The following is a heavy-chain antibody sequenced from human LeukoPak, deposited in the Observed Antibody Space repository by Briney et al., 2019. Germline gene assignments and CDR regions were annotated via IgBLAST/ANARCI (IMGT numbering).Heavy chain of an antibody. Sequence: SQTLSLTCAISGDNVFSNSVAWNWIRQSPSRGLEWLGRTYFRSKWNNDYALSVKSRITINLDTAKNHLSLQLNSVTPEDTAVYYCARGAMSAFDYWGKGTLVTVSS. J-gene: IGHJ4*02. CDR1: GDNVFSNSVA. D-gene: IGHD6-25*01. CDR3: ARGAMSAFDY. CDR2: TYFRSKWNN. V-gene: IGHV6-1*01.